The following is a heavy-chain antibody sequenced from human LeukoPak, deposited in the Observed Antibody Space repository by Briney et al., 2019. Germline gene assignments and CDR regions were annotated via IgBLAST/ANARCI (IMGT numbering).Heavy chain of an antibody. CDR1: GFTFSSYG. Sequence: GGSLRLSCAASGFTFSSYGMHWVRQAPGKGLEWVAVISYDGSNKYYADSVKGRFIISRDNSKNTLYLQMNSLRAEDTAVYYCAKEGGYCSSTSCYFYYFDYWGQGTLVTVSS. D-gene: IGHD2-2*01. CDR2: ISYDGSNK. V-gene: IGHV3-30*18. J-gene: IGHJ4*02. CDR3: AKEGGYCSSTSCYFYYFDY.